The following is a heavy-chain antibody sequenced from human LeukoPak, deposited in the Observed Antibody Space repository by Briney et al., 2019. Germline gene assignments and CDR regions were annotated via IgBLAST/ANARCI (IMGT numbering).Heavy chain of an antibody. CDR2: IIPIFGTA. Sequence: EASVKVSCKASGGTFSSYAISWVRQAPGQGLEWMGRIIPIFGTANYAQKFQGRVTITTDESTSTAYMELSSLRSEATAVYYCASPMGSSWAFDYWGQGTLVTVSS. CDR3: ASPMGSSWAFDY. CDR1: GGTFSSYA. V-gene: IGHV1-69*05. D-gene: IGHD6-13*01. J-gene: IGHJ4*02.